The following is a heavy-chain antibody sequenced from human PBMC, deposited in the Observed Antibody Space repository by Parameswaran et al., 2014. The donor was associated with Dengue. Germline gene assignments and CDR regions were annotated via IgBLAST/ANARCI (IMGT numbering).Heavy chain of an antibody. CDR3: ARRSGSGYNPYDY. Sequence: WVRQAPGQGLEWMGWISAYNGNTNYAQKLQGRVTMTTDTSTSTAYMELRSLRSDDTAVYYCARRSGSGYNPYDYWGQGTLVTVSS. J-gene: IGHJ4*02. CDR2: ISAYNGNT. D-gene: IGHD3-22*01. V-gene: IGHV1-18*01.